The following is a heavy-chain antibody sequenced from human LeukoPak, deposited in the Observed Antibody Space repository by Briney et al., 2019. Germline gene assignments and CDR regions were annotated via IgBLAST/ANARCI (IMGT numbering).Heavy chain of an antibody. Sequence: ASETLSLTCTVSGGSISSYYWSWIRQPPGKGLEWIGYIYYSGSTNYNPSLKSRVTISVDTSKNQFSLKLSSVTAADTAVYYCARLSTSSGYYRFDYWGQGTLVTVSS. CDR2: IYYSGST. CDR1: GGSISSYY. V-gene: IGHV4-59*08. D-gene: IGHD3-22*01. CDR3: ARLSTSSGYYRFDY. J-gene: IGHJ4*02.